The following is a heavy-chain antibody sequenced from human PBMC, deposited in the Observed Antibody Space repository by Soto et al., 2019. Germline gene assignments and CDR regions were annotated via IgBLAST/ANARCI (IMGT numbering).Heavy chain of an antibody. CDR2: MSPGGSER. Sequence: EQLVESGGDVVQPGTSLRLSCVGSGFAFSSNVLHWVRQAPGRGLEWLAVMSPGGSERYYTDSVRGRFTISRDNSENTLYLELNNVRPEDTAVYYCALDKIPAAPDYCDQWGQGTLVTVSS. D-gene: IGHD2-15*01. CDR3: ALDKIPAAPDYCDQ. V-gene: IGHV3-30*04. CDR1: GFAFSSNV. J-gene: IGHJ4*02.